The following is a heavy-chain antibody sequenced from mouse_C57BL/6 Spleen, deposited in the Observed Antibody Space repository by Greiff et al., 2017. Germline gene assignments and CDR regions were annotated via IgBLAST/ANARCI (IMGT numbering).Heavy chain of an antibody. Sequence: QVQLQQSGAELVKPGASVKLSCKASGYTFTEYTIHWVKQRSGQGLEWIGWFYPGSGSIKYNEKFKDKATLTADKSSSTVYMELSRLTSEDSAVXFCARHEEDYYGSSYGWYFDVWGTGTTVTVSS. J-gene: IGHJ1*03. CDR1: GYTFTEYT. CDR3: ARHEEDYYGSSYGWYFDV. CDR2: FYPGSGSI. V-gene: IGHV1-62-2*01. D-gene: IGHD1-1*01.